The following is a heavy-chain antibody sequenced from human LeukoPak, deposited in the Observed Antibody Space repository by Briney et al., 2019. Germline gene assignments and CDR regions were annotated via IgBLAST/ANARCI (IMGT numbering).Heavy chain of an antibody. CDR2: ISSSGSTI. CDR1: GFTFSDYY. V-gene: IGHV3-11*01. J-gene: IGHJ6*02. D-gene: IGHD4-17*01. CDR3: ARDNKGYGDYASGFLGYYYYYGMDV. Sequence: GGSLRLSCAASGFTFSDYYMSWIRQAPGKGLEWVSYISSSGSTIYYADSVKGRFTISRDNAKNSLYLQMNSLRAEDTAVYYCARDNKGYGDYASGFLGYYYYYGMDVWGQGTTVTVSS.